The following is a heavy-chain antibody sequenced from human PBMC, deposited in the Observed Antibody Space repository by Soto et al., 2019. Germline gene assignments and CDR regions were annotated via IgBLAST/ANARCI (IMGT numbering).Heavy chain of an antibody. CDR3: ARRTTYNYAYDS. CDR1: GYSFTSFW. V-gene: IGHV5-51*01. J-gene: IGHJ5*01. D-gene: IGHD3-16*01. CDR2: IYPGDSDT. Sequence: PGESLKISCKGFGYSFTSFWIVRVRQMPGKGLEWMGIIYPGDSDTKYSPSFQGQVTISADKSINTAYLQWSSLKASDTAMYYCARRTTYNYAYDSWGQGTLVTVSS.